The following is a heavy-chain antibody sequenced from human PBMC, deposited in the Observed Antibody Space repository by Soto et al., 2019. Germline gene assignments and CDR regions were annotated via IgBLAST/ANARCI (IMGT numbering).Heavy chain of an antibody. J-gene: IGHJ4*02. Sequence: LRPSCAASVFAFSSYEMNWVRQAPGNGLEGVSYISSSGSTIYYADSVKGRLTISRDNAKNSLYLQMNSLRAEDTAVYYCAKLFNNYDKSYLGQGTLVKVS. CDR2: ISSSGSTI. CDR3: AKLFNNYDKSY. D-gene: IGHD3-22*01. V-gene: IGHV3-48*03. CDR1: VFAFSSYE.